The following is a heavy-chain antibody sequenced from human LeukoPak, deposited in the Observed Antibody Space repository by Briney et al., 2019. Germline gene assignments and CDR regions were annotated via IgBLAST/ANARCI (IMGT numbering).Heavy chain of an antibody. V-gene: IGHV3-64D*09. CDR2: VSSDGGST. D-gene: IGHD3-22*01. Sequence: PGGSLRLSCSASGFTFSNFPMHWVRQAPGKGLEYVSAVSSDGGSTYYADSVRGRFTISRDNSKNTLSLQMGSLRPEGTAVYYCVKAILFGSVSYYADWGQGTLVTVSS. CDR3: VKAILFGSVSYYAD. J-gene: IGHJ4*02. CDR1: GFTFSNFP.